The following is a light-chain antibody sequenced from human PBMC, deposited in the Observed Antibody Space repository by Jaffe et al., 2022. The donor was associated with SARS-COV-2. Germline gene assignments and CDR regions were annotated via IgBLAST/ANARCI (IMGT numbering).Light chain of an antibody. CDR3: QHSYSSPWT. CDR1: QTIGNY. CDR2: AAS. Sequence: DIQMTQSPSSLSASVGDRITITCRASQTIGNYLNWYQQKPGKAPKVLIYAASSLQSGVPLRFSGSGSGTEFTLTISSLQPEDSATYFCQHSYSSPWTFGQGTKVEIK. J-gene: IGKJ1*01. V-gene: IGKV1-39*01.